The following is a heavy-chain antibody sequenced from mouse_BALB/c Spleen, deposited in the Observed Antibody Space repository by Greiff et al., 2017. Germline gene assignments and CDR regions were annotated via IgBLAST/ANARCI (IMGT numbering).Heavy chain of an antibody. J-gene: IGHJ3*01. Sequence: EVHLVESGGGLVQPGGSLKLSCAASGFTFSSYTMSWVRQTPEKRLEWVAYISNGGGSTYYPDTVKGRFTISRDNAKNTLYLQMSSLKSEDTAMYYCARPSGTAWFAYWGQGTLVTVSA. D-gene: IGHD4-1*01. CDR1: GFTFSSYT. CDR3: ARPSGTAWFAY. V-gene: IGHV5-12-2*01. CDR2: ISNGGGST.